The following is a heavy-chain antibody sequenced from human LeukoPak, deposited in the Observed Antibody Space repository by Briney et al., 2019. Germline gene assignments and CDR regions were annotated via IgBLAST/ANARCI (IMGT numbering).Heavy chain of an antibody. Sequence: GGSLRLSCAASGFIFNNYAMHWVRQAPGKGLEWVSGISWNSGTIGYADSVKGRFTISRDNAKNSLYLQMNSLRAEDTAVYYCASRIVGTPDYFDYWGQGTLVTVSS. CDR1: GFIFNNYA. V-gene: IGHV3-9*01. CDR2: ISWNSGTI. J-gene: IGHJ4*02. D-gene: IGHD1-26*01. CDR3: ASRIVGTPDYFDY.